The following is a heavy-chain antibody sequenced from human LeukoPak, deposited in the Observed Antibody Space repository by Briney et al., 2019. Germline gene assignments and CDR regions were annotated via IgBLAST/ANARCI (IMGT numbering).Heavy chain of an antibody. Sequence: GESLKISCKGSGYSFTSYWISWVRQMPGKGLEWMGRIDLSDSYTNYSPSFQGHVTISADKSISTAYLQWSSLKASDTAMYYCARLMTAAAGSYYFDYWGQGTLVTVSS. J-gene: IGHJ4*02. CDR3: ARLMTAAAGSYYFDY. CDR2: IDLSDSYT. D-gene: IGHD6-13*01. CDR1: GYSFTSYW. V-gene: IGHV5-10-1*01.